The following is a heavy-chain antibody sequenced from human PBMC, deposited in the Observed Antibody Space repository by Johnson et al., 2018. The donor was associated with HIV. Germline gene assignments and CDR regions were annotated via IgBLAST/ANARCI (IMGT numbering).Heavy chain of an antibody. V-gene: IGHV3-23*01. D-gene: IGHD6-6*01. CDR3: AKSSSSFGAFDI. Sequence: SGVASGFSCVIKNMSWVRQAPGQGLEWVSAISGSGGRTYYSDPVKGRFTISRDNSKNTLYLQMNSLRAEDTAVYYCAKSSSSFGAFDIWGQGTMVTVSS. CDR2: ISGSGGRT. J-gene: IGHJ3*02. CDR1: GFSCVIKN.